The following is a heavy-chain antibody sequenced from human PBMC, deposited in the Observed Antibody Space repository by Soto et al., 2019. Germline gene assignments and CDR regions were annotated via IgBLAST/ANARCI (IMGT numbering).Heavy chain of an antibody. D-gene: IGHD3-16*01. CDR2: ISATGSDI. Sequence: EVDLVEAGGGLAKPGGALRLSCTDSGFTFSSHTMNWVRQAPGKGLEWVSSISATGSDIYYGDSVMGRFTISRDNAKNSLYLQLNNLRVEDTAVYYCARGYDVVRVPVAIRVGYFDHWGQGTVVTVYS. J-gene: IGHJ4*02. V-gene: IGHV3-21*01. CDR1: GFTFSSHT. CDR3: ARGYDVVRVPVAIRVGYFDH.